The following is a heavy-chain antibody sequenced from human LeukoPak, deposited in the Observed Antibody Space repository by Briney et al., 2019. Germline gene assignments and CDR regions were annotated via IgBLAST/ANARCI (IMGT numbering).Heavy chain of an antibody. Sequence: ASVKVSCKASGYTFTGYYMHWVRQAPGQGLEWMGWINPNSGGTNYAQKFQGRVTMTRDTSISTAYMELSRLRSEDTAVYYCARAPRGYSYGDYYYYYYMDVWGKGTTVTVSS. V-gene: IGHV1-2*02. CDR3: ARAPRGYSYGDYYYYYYMDV. J-gene: IGHJ6*03. CDR1: GYTFTGYY. CDR2: INPNSGGT. D-gene: IGHD5-18*01.